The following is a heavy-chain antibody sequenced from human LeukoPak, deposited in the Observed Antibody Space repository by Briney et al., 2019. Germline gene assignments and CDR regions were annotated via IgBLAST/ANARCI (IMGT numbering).Heavy chain of an antibody. J-gene: IGHJ4*02. CDR2: IFGNGDTT. D-gene: IGHD3-10*01. CDR3: AKRNTMVRGGPCFDY. Sequence: GESLRLSCAASGFTFSTYNMNWVRQAPGKGLEWVSIIFGNGDTTYYADSVKGRFTVSRDNSKDTLYLQMNDLRPDDTAIYYCAKRNTMVRGGPCFDYWGQGLLVTVSS. V-gene: IGHV3-23*01. CDR1: GFTFSTYN.